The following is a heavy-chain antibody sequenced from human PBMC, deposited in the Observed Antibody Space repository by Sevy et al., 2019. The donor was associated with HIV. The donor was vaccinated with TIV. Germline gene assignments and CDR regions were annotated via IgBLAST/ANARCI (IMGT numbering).Heavy chain of an antibody. Sequence: GSLRLSCAASGFTFSSYEMNWVRQAPGKGLEWVSYISSSGSTIYYADSVKGRFTMSRDNVKNSLYLQMNSLRAEDTAVYYCAREGYDLNYGMDVWGQGTTVTVSS. D-gene: IGHD3-3*01. CDR1: GFTFSSYE. V-gene: IGHV3-48*03. J-gene: IGHJ6*02. CDR3: AREGYDLNYGMDV. CDR2: ISSSGSTI.